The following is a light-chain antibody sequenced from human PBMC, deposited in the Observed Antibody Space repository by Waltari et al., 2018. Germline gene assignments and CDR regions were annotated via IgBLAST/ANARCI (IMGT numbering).Light chain of an antibody. CDR3: QAWDTITGGV. Sequence: SYELTQPPSVSVSPGQTASITCSGHKMGDKFACWYQQKPGQSPVLVIYQSTKRPSGIPVRFSGSNSGNTATLAVSGTQAMEEADYYCQAWDTITGGVFGGGTKLTVL. J-gene: IGLJ2*01. CDR2: QST. V-gene: IGLV3-1*01. CDR1: KMGDKF.